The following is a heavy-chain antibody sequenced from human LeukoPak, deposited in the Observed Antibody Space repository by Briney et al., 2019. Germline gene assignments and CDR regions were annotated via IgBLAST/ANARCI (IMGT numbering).Heavy chain of an antibody. CDR2: ISSSSSYI. CDR1: GFPFSSYS. V-gene: IGHV3-21*01. J-gene: IGHJ5*02. Sequence: GSLRLSCAASGFPFSSYSMNWVRQAPGKGLEWVSSISSSSSYIYYADSVKGRFTISRDNAKNSLYLQMNSLRAEDTAVYYCARSRIKSGNWFDPWGQGTLVTVSS. D-gene: IGHD1-14*01. CDR3: ARSRIKSGNWFDP.